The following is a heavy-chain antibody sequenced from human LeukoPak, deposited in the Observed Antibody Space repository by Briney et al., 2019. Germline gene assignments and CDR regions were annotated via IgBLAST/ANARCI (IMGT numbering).Heavy chain of an antibody. CDR1: GYTFTSYG. CDR3: AREERAIAAAGRGAFDY. D-gene: IGHD6-13*01. Sequence: ASVKVSWKASGYTFTSYGISWVRQAPGQGLEWMGWISAYNGNTNYAQKLQGRVTMTTDTSTSTAYMELRSLRSDDTAVYYCAREERAIAAAGRGAFDYWGQGTLVTVSS. V-gene: IGHV1-18*01. CDR2: ISAYNGNT. J-gene: IGHJ4*02.